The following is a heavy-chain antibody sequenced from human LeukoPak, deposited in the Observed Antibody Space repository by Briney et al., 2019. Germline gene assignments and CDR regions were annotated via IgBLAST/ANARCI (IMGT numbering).Heavy chain of an antibody. V-gene: IGHV3-48*04. Sequence: GGSLRLSCAASGFTFSGYGMNWVRQAPGKGLEWISYISSSLSTIYYADSVKGRFTISRDNAKNSLYLQMNSLRAEDTAVYYCARAPGYSYGYSLDYWGQGTLVTVSS. J-gene: IGHJ4*02. CDR3: ARAPGYSYGYSLDY. D-gene: IGHD5-18*01. CDR1: GFTFSGYG. CDR2: ISSSLSTI.